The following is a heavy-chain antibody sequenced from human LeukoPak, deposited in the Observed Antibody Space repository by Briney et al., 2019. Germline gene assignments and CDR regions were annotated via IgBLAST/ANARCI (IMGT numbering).Heavy chain of an antibody. CDR1: SGSISSSSFY. J-gene: IGHJ4*02. D-gene: IGHD6-6*01. V-gene: IGHV4-39*01. CDR3: ARRRMSGSSRRDFDY. Sequence: SETLSLTCTVSSGSISSSSFYWGWIHQPPGKGLQWIGSVSSSGSTYYNPSLNSRVTISVDTSKNQFSLKLSSVTAADTAVYYCARRRMSGSSRRDFDYWGQGTLVTVSS. CDR2: VSSSGST.